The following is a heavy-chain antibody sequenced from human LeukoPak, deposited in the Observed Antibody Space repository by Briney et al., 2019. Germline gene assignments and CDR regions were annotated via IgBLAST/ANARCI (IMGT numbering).Heavy chain of an antibody. J-gene: IGHJ5*02. CDR3: AKAAAAGLVDWFDP. CDR2: ITGSGDDA. Sequence: PGGSPRLSCAASGFIFSNYALMWGREAPGKGLECISSITGSGDDAFYADSVTGRFSLSRDNSKNMLYLQMYSLGAGDKAMYYCAKAAAAGLVDWFDPWGQGTLVTVSS. CDR1: GFIFSNYA. D-gene: IGHD6-13*01. V-gene: IGHV3-23*01.